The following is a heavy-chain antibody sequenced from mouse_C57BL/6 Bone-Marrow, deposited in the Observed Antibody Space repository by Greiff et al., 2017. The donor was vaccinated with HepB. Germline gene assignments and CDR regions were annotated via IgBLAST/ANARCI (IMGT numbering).Heavy chain of an antibody. V-gene: IGHV1-82*01. D-gene: IGHD2-3*01. CDR1: GYAFSSSW. J-gene: IGHJ2*01. Sequence: VQLQESGPELVKPGASVKISCKASGYAFSSSWMNWVKQRPGKGLEWIGRIYPGDGDTNYNGKFKGKATLTADKSSSTAYMELRSLTSEDSAVYYCTRIYDGYYGGYYFDYWGQGTTLTVSS. CDR2: IYPGDGDT. CDR3: TRIYDGYYGGYYFDY.